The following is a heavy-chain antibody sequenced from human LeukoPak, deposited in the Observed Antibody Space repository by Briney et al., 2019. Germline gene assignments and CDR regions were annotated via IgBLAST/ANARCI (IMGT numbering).Heavy chain of an antibody. CDR2: FDPEDGET. D-gene: IGHD3-10*01. CDR1: GYTLTELS. V-gene: IGHV1-24*01. CDR3: ATAMYYYGSGSYYEMRY. Sequence: ASVKVSCKVSGYTLTELSMHWVRQAPGKGLEWMGGFDPEDGETIYAQKFQGRVTMTEDTSTDTAYMELSSLRSEDTAVYYCATAMYYYGSGSYYEMRYWGQGTLVTVSS. J-gene: IGHJ4*02.